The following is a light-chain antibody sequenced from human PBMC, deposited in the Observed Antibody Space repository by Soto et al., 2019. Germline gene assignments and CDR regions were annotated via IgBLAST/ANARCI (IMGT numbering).Light chain of an antibody. CDR3: QQSYSTPQT. J-gene: IGKJ1*01. CDR2: AAT. CDR1: QDIRSW. Sequence: DIRMTQSPSYFSASVGDRVSITCRASQDIRSWLAWYQQRPGKAPKLLIYAATTLQSGVPSRFSGSGSGTDFTLTISSLQPEDFATYYCQQSYSTPQTFGQGTKVNIK. V-gene: IGKV1-12*01.